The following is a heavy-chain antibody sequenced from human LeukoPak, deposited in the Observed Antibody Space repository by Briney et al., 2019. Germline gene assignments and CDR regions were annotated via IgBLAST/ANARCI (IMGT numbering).Heavy chain of an antibody. Sequence: SETLSLTCIVSGGSISSYYWSWIRQSPGKGLEWIGYFYCGGSINYNPSLQSRVIMSVDTSKNQFSLKLNSVTAADTSVYYCARGSTVAASAYWGQGTLVIVSS. CDR3: ARGSTVAASAY. CDR1: GGSISSYY. J-gene: IGHJ4*02. D-gene: IGHD6-19*01. V-gene: IGHV4-59*12. CDR2: FYCGGSI.